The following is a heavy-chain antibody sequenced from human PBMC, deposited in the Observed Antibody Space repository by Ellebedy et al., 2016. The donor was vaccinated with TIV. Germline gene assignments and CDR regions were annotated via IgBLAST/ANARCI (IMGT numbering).Heavy chain of an antibody. V-gene: IGHV4-59*01. J-gene: IGHJ2*01. CDR3: ARKSLSNWSFDL. CDR1: GASINSY. CDR2: VYYSGKT. Sequence: PSETLSLTCTVSGASINSYWNWIRQPPGRGLEYIGYVYYSGKTNYSPSLKDRVTISLDTSKSQFSLNLNSVTAADTAVYYCARKSLSNWSFDLWGRGTLVTVSS.